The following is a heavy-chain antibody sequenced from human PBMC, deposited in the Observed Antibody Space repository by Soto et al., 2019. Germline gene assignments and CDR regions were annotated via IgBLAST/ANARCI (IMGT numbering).Heavy chain of an antibody. Sequence: QVQLVESGGGVVQPGRSLRLSCAASGFTFSSYGMHWVRHAPGKGLEWVAVISYDGSNKYYADSVQGRFTISRDNSKNTLYLQMNSLRAEDTAVYYCAKGSTAMTYFDYWGQGTLVTVSS. D-gene: IGHD5-18*01. CDR1: GFTFSSYG. V-gene: IGHV3-30*18. CDR3: AKGSTAMTYFDY. CDR2: ISYDGSNK. J-gene: IGHJ4*02.